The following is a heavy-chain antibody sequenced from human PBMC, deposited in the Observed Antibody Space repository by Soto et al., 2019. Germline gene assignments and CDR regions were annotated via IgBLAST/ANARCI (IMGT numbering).Heavy chain of an antibody. CDR3: ARDSGYYDSSGYYFGPY. V-gene: IGHV4-34*01. Sequence: SETLSLTCAVYGGSLICYYWSWIRQPPGKGLEWIGEISHSGSTNYNPSLKSRVTISVDTSKNQFSLKLSSVTAADTAVYYCARDSGYYDSSGYYFGPYWGQGTLVTVSS. CDR1: GGSLICYY. D-gene: IGHD3-22*01. CDR2: ISHSGST. J-gene: IGHJ4*02.